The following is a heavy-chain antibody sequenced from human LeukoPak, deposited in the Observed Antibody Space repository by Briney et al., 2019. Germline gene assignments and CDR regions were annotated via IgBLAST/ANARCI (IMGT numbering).Heavy chain of an antibody. V-gene: IGHV3-30*04. CDR2: ISYDGSNK. J-gene: IGHJ5*02. D-gene: IGHD2-15*01. Sequence: GGSLRLSCAASGFTFSSYAMHWVRQAPGKGLEWVAVISYDGSNKYYADSVKGRFTISRDNSKNTLYLRMNSLRAEDTAVYYCARAGGDCSGGSCRHNWFDPWGQGTLVTVSS. CDR3: ARAGGDCSGGSCRHNWFDP. CDR1: GFTFSSYA.